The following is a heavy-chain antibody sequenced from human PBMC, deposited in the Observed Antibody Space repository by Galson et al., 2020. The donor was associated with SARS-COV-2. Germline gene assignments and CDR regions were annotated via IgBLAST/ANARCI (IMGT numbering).Heavy chain of an antibody. Sequence: SETLSLTCTVSGGSIISGGYYWSWIRQHPGKGLEWIGYIYYSGSTYYNPSLKSRVTISVDTSKNQFSLKLSSVTAADTAVYYCARVERITIFGVVNAFDYWGQGTLVTVSS. V-gene: IGHV4-31*03. CDR3: ARVERITIFGVVNAFDY. J-gene: IGHJ4*02. CDR2: IYYSGST. D-gene: IGHD3-3*01. CDR1: GGSIISGGYY.